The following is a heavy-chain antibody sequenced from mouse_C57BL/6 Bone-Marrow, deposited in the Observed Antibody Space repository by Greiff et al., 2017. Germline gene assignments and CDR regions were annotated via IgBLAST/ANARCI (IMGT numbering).Heavy chain of an antibody. D-gene: IGHD1-1*01. J-gene: IGHJ2*01. CDR3: ARLTTGLDD. CDR2: ISSGGSYT. Sequence: EVKLVESGGDLVKPGGSLKLSCAASGFTFSSYGMSWVRQTPDKRLEWVATISSGGSYTYYPDSVKGRFPISRDNAKNTLYLQMSSLKSEDTAMYYCARLTTGLDDWGQGTTLTVSS. V-gene: IGHV5-6*01. CDR1: GFTFSSYG.